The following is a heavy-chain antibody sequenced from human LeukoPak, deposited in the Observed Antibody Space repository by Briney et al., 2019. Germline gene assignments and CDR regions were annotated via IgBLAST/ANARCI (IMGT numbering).Heavy chain of an antibody. CDR2: IYPGDSDT. Sequence: GESLKISCKASGYRFTNYWIGWVRQTPGKGLEWMGIIYPGDSDTRYSPSFQGQVTISADKSISTAYLQWSSLKASDTAMYYCARLYGIAARPPDYWGQGTLVTVSS. V-gene: IGHV5-51*01. D-gene: IGHD6-6*01. CDR3: ARLYGIAARPPDY. CDR1: GYRFTNYW. J-gene: IGHJ4*02.